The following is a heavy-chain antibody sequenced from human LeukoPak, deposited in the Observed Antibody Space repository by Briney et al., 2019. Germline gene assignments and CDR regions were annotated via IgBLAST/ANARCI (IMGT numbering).Heavy chain of an antibody. CDR2: IYYSGST. Sequence: SETLSLTCTVSGGSISSYYWSWIRQPPGKGLEWIGCIYYSGSTNYNPSLKSRVTISVDTSKNQFSLKLSSVTAADTAVYYCARDLWLRDYGMDVWGKRTTVTVSS. J-gene: IGHJ6*04. CDR1: GGSISSYY. CDR3: ARDLWLRDYGMDV. V-gene: IGHV4-59*01. D-gene: IGHD5-12*01.